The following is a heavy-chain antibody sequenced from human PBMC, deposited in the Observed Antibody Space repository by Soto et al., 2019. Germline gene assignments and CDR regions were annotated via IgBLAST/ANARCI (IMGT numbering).Heavy chain of an antibody. CDR1: GFSLSTSGMC. D-gene: IGHD3-22*01. V-gene: IGHV2-70*01. J-gene: IGHJ3*02. Sequence: SGPTLVNPTQTLTLTCTFSGFSLSTSGMCVSWIRQPPGKALEWLALIDWDDDKYYSTSLKTRLTISKDTSKNQVVLTMTNMDPVDTATHYCARISSAYYYDSSGSYAFDIWGQGTMVTV. CDR3: ARISSAYYYDSSGSYAFDI. CDR2: IDWDDDK.